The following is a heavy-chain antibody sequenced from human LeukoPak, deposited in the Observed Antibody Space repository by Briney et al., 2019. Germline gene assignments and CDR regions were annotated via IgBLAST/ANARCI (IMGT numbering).Heavy chain of an antibody. CDR2: ISYDGSNK. J-gene: IGHJ6*02. D-gene: IGHD2-15*01. V-gene: IGHV3-30*18. CDR3: AKGEVVVAATRYYYYAMDV. CDR1: GFTFSSYG. Sequence: GGSLRLSCAASGFTFSSYGMHWVRQAPGKGLEWVAVISYDGSNKYYADSVKGRFTISRDNSKNTLYLQMNSLRAEDTAVYYCAKGEVVVAATRYYYYAMDVWGQGTTVTVSS.